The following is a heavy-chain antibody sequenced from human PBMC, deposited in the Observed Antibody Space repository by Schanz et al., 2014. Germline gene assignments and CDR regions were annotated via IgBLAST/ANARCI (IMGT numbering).Heavy chain of an antibody. CDR2: IYIGGNT. Sequence: EVQLVESGGGLVQPGGSLRLSCAASGFSVGNKYMNWVRQAPGKGLEWVSFIYIGGNTYYADSVKGRFTISRDNSKNTVYLQMSSLRAGDAAVYYCARGLIAAAGGAFDYWGQGTLVAVSS. CDR1: GFSVGNKY. V-gene: IGHV3-66*01. J-gene: IGHJ4*02. CDR3: ARGLIAAAGGAFDY. D-gene: IGHD6-13*01.